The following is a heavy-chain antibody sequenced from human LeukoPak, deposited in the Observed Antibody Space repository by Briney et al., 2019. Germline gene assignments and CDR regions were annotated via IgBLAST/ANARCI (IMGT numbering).Heavy chain of an antibody. CDR2: INPSGGST. V-gene: IGHV1-46*01. CDR1: GYTFTSYY. Sequence: GASVKVSCKASGYTFTSYYMHWVRQAPGQGLEWMGIINPSGGSTSYAQEFQGRVTMTRDTSTSTVYMELSSLRSEDTAVYYCARVSNIDIVGSHYMDVWGKGTTVTVSS. D-gene: IGHD2-15*01. J-gene: IGHJ6*03. CDR3: ARVSNIDIVGSHYMDV.